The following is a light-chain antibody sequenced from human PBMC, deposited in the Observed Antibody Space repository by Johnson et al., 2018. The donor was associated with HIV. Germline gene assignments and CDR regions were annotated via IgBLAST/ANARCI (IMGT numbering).Light chain of an antibody. CDR1: SSNIENNY. V-gene: IGLV1-51*02. CDR3: GTWNNSLSANYC. J-gene: IGLJ1*01. Sequence: QSVLTQPPSVSAASGQRVDISCSGSSSNIENNYLSWYQQLPGTAHKLLIYENNKRPSGIPDRFSGSKSGTSATLGITGLQTGDEADYYCGTWNNSLSANYCFGTRTTFTVL. CDR2: ENN.